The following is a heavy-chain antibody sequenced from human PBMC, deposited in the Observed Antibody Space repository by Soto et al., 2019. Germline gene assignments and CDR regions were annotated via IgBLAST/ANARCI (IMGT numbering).Heavy chain of an antibody. Sequence: SETLSLTCTVSGGSISSSSYYWGWIRQPPGKGLEWIGSIYYSGSTYYNPSLKSRVTISVDTSKNQFSLKLSSVTAADTAVYYCVRETSLDAFDIWGQGTMVTVSS. J-gene: IGHJ3*02. CDR1: GGSISSSSYY. CDR2: IYYSGST. CDR3: VRETSLDAFDI. V-gene: IGHV4-39*01.